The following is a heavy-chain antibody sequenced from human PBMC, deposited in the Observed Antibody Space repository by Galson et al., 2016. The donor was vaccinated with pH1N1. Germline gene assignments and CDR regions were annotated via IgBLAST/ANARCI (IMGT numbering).Heavy chain of an antibody. D-gene: IGHD6-13*01. V-gene: IGHV3-30*18. CDR1: GFPFSTYG. CDR3: AKGASAAATLDY. Sequence: SLRLSCAASGFPFSTYGMHWVRQALGEGLEWLAVISYHGENIHYADSVKGRFTISRDNSKNTLFLQVSRLRSQDTAVYYCAKGASAAATLDYWGRGTLLTVSS. J-gene: IGHJ4*02. CDR2: ISYHGENI.